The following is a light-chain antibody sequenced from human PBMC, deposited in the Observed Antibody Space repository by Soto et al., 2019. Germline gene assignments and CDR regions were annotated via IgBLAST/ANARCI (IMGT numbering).Light chain of an antibody. CDR3: QQGYT. Sequence: DIQMTQSPSSLSASVGDRVTITCQASQDISNYLNWYQQKPGKAPKLLIYDASNLETGVPSRFSGSGSGTDFTFTISILQPEDIATYYCQQGYTFGQGTKLEIK. CDR2: DAS. V-gene: IGKV1-33*01. CDR1: QDISNY. J-gene: IGKJ2*01.